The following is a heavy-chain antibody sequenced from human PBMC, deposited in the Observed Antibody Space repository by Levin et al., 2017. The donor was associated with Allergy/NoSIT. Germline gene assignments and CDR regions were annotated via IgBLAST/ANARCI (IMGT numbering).Heavy chain of an antibody. CDR3: ARDHPSGGACSSTSCDEVRDAFDS. CDR1: GFTFSSYS. Sequence: PGGSLRLSCAASGFTFSSYSMNWVRQAPGKGLEWVSSISSSSSYIYYADSVKGRFTISRDNAKNSLYLQMNSLRAEDTAVYYCARDHPSGGACSSTSCDEVRDAFDSWGQGTMVTVSS. J-gene: IGHJ3*02. CDR2: ISSSSSYI. V-gene: IGHV3-21*01. D-gene: IGHD2-2*01.